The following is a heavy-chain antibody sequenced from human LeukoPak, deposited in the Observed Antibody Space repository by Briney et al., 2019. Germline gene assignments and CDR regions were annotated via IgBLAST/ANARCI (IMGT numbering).Heavy chain of an antibody. CDR2: INQDGSDK. CDR3: ARGATYGGGVY. V-gene: IGHV3-7*01. J-gene: IGHJ4*02. D-gene: IGHD4-23*01. Sequence: PGGSLRLSCAASRFIFSNHWMTWVRQAPGKGLEWVAMINQDGSDKYYADSVKGRFTISRDNAKNSLDLQMNSLRVDDTAVYYCARGATYGGGVYWGQGTLVTVSS. CDR1: RFIFSNHW.